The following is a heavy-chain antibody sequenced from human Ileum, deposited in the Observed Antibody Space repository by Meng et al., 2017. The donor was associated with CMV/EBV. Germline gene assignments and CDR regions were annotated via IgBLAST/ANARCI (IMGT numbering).Heavy chain of an antibody. J-gene: IGHJ4*02. CDR1: GFTFSDHY. V-gene: IGHV3-72*01. CDR2: TRNKANSYTT. Sequence: GGSLRLSCAASGFTFSDHYMDWVRQAPGKGLEWVGRTRNKANSYTTEYAASVKGRFTISRDDSKNSLYLQMNSLKTEDTAVYYCTTLGYCSSTSCYTHDYWGQGTLVTVSS. D-gene: IGHD2-2*02. CDR3: TTLGYCSSTSCYTHDY.